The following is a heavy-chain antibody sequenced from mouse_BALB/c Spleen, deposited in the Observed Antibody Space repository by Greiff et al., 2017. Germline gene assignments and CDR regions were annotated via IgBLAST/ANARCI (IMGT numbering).Heavy chain of an antibody. CDR2: ISSGGST. CDR3: ASELRRGAWFAY. D-gene: IGHD2-12*01. J-gene: IGHJ3*01. CDR1: GFTFSSYA. Sequence: EVNVVESGGGLVKPGGSLKLSCAASGFTFSSYAMSWVRQTPEKRLEWVASISSGGSTYYPDSVKGRFTISRDNARNILYLQMSSLRSEDTAMYYCASELRRGAWFAYWGQGTLVTVSA. V-gene: IGHV5-6-5*01.